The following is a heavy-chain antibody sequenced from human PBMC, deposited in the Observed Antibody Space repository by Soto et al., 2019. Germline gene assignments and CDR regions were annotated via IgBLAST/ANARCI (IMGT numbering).Heavy chain of an antibody. D-gene: IGHD5-12*01. CDR2: IYYTGST. J-gene: IGHJ4*02. Sequence: SETLSLTCTVPGGSVSSGTYYWNWIRQPPGKGLEWIGYIYYTGSTNYNPSLKSRVTISVDTSKNQLSLKLSSVTAADTAVYYCARDFTSGYFYYFDSWGQGTLVTVSS. V-gene: IGHV4-61*01. CDR1: GGSVSSGTYY. CDR3: ARDFTSGYFYYFDS.